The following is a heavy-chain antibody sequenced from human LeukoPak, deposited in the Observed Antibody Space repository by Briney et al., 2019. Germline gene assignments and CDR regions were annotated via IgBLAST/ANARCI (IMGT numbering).Heavy chain of an antibody. CDR1: GFTFSSYS. CDR2: ISSSSSTI. D-gene: IGHD3-10*01. V-gene: IGHV3-48*01. CDR3: ARDGITQIDY. Sequence: PGGSLRLSCAASGFTFSSYSMNWVRQAPGKGREGVSYISSSSSTIYYADSVKGRFTICRYIAKNSLYLQMNSLRAEDTAVYYCARDGITQIDYWGQGTLVTVSS. J-gene: IGHJ4*02.